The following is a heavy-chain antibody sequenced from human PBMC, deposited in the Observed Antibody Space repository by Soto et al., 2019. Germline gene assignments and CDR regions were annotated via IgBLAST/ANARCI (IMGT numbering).Heavy chain of an antibody. V-gene: IGHV3-74*01. Sequence: EVQLVESGGGSVQPGGSLRLSCAASGFTFSSYWMHWVRQAPGKGLVWVSRINSDGSTTSYADSVKGRFTISRDNSKNTLYVQMNSLRAEDTAVYYCARVVVGAYHFDYWGQGTLVTVSS. D-gene: IGHD2-15*01. CDR2: INSDGSTT. CDR3: ARVVVGAYHFDY. J-gene: IGHJ4*02. CDR1: GFTFSSYW.